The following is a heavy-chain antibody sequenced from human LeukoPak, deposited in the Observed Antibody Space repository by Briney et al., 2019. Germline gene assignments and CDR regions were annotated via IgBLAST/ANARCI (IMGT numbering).Heavy chain of an antibody. Sequence: PGGSLRLSCAASGFTFDDYTMHWIRQAPGKGLEWVSLISWDGGSTYYADSVKGRFTISRDNSKNSLYLQMNSLRTEDTALYYCAKDLDPSSWSTFDYWGQGTLVTVSS. J-gene: IGHJ4*02. CDR3: AKDLDPSSWSTFDY. CDR1: GFTFDDYT. V-gene: IGHV3-43*01. D-gene: IGHD6-13*01. CDR2: ISWDGGST.